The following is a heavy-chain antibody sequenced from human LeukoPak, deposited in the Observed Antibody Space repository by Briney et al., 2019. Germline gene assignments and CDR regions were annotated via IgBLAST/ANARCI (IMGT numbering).Heavy chain of an antibody. V-gene: IGHV4-59*01. Sequence: PSETLSLTCTVSGGSISRYYWSWIRQPPGKGLEWIGYIYYTGSTNYNPSLKSRVTISVDTSKNQFSLKLSSVTAADTAVYYCARAISPGGDYGIDYWGQGTLVTVSS. J-gene: IGHJ4*02. CDR3: ARAISPGGDYGIDY. CDR2: IYYTGST. CDR1: GGSISRYY. D-gene: IGHD4-17*01.